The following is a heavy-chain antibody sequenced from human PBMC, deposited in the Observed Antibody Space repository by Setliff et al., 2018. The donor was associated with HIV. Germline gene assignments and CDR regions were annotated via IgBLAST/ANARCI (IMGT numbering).Heavy chain of an antibody. CDR1: GGSISSYY. Sequence: NPSETLSLTCTVSGGSISSYYWSWIRQPPGKGLEWIGYIYTSGSTNYNPSLKSRVTISVDTSKNQFSLKLSSVTAADTAVYYCARAGITGTTDYWGQGTLVTVSS. CDR3: ARAGITGTTDY. J-gene: IGHJ4*02. CDR2: IYTSGST. V-gene: IGHV4-4*08. D-gene: IGHD1-7*01.